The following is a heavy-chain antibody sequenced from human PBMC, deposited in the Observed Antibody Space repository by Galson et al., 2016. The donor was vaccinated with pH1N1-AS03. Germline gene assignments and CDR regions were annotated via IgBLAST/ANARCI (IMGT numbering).Heavy chain of an antibody. D-gene: IGHD2-8*01. Sequence: SLRLSCAASEFTFSSKWMHWVRQAPGKGPVWVSRINADGSITSYADSVKGRFTISRDNAKNTLYLQMNSLRAEDTAVYYCARGNVRNFDCWGQGTLVTVSS. CDR1: EFTFSSKW. CDR3: ARGNVRNFDC. J-gene: IGHJ4*02. V-gene: IGHV3-74*01. CDR2: INADGSIT.